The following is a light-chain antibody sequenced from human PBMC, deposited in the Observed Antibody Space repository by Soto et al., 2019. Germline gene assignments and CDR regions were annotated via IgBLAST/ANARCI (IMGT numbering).Light chain of an antibody. CDR2: DVS. J-gene: IGKJ1*01. V-gene: IGKV3D-20*02. CDR1: QTVSSRF. CDR3: QQYNNWPRT. Sequence: EILLTQSPGTLSLSPGERATLSCRASQTVSSRFLAWYQQKPGQAPRLLIYDVSSRAPGIPDRFSGSGSGTEFTLTISSLQSEDFAVYYCQQYNNWPRTFGQGTKVDIK.